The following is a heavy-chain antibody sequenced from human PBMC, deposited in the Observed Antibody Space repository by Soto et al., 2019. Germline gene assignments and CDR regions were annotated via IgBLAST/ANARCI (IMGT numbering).Heavy chain of an antibody. CDR2: INQDVSVK. Sequence: EVHLVESGGGLVQPGGSLRLSCAASGFTFSSYWMSWVRKAPGKGLEWVANINQDVSVKYSVDSVKGRFTISRDNAKNSLYLQMNSLRAEDTAVYYCAKVSYNSWSIDYWGQGTLVTVSS. V-gene: IGHV3-7*01. J-gene: IGHJ4*02. CDR3: AKVSYNSWSIDY. CDR1: GFTFSSYW. D-gene: IGHD6-6*01.